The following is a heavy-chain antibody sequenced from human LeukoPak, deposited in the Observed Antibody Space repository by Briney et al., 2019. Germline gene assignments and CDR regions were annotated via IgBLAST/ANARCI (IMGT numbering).Heavy chain of an antibody. CDR3: AKDEGELPRWY. CDR1: GFTFSSYA. D-gene: IGHD1-26*01. J-gene: IGHJ4*02. V-gene: IGHV3-23*01. CDR2: ISGSGGST. Sequence: GGSLRLSCAASGFTFSSYAMSWVRQAPGKGLEWVSAISGSGGSTYYVDSVKGRFTISRNNSKNTLYLQMNSLRAEDTAVYYCAKDEGELPRWYWGQGTLVTVSS.